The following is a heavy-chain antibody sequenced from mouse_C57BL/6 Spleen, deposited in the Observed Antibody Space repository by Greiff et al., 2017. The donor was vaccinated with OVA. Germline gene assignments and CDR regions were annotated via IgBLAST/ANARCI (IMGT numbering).Heavy chain of an antibody. Sequence: EVQRVESGGGLVQPKGSLKLSCAASGFSFNTYAMNWVRQAPGKGLEWVARIRSKSNNYATYSADSVKDRFTISRAASESMLYLQMNNLRTEDTAMYYCVRHWRDGSSPFDVWGTGTTVTVSS. CDR1: GFSFNTYA. CDR3: VRHWRDGSSPFDV. V-gene: IGHV10-1*01. D-gene: IGHD1-1*01. CDR2: IRSKSNNYAT. J-gene: IGHJ1*03.